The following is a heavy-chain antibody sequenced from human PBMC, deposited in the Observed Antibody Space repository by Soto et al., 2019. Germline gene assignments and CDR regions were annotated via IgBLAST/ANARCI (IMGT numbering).Heavy chain of an antibody. CDR2: ISPGGDST. D-gene: IGHD1-1*01. V-gene: IGHV3-23*01. CDR1: GFNFNIYA. J-gene: IGHJ6*03. CDR3: AKALGNPYYYYYMDV. Sequence: EVQLLESWGGLVQPGGSLRLSCAASGFNFNIYAMTWVRQAPGKGLEWVSTISPGGDSTYFADSVKGRVTISRDNSKNTLSLQMNSLRAEDTATYFCAKALGNPYYYYYMDVWGTGTTVTVSS.